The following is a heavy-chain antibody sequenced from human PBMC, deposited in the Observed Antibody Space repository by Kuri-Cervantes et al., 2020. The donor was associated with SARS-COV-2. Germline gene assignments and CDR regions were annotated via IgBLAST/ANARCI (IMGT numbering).Heavy chain of an antibody. J-gene: IGHJ4*02. V-gene: IGHV4-59*01. Sequence: SETLSLTCTVSGGSISSYYWSWIRQPPGKGLEWIGYIYYSGSTNYNPSLKSRVTISVDTSKNQFSLKLSSVTAADTAVYYCAGRFILSSGWYSVEYWGQGTLVTVSS. CDR1: GGSISSYY. D-gene: IGHD6-19*01. CDR2: IYYSGST. CDR3: AGRFILSSGWYSVEY.